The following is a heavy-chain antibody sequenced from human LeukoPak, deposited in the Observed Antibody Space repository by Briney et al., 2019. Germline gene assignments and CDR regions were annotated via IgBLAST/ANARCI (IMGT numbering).Heavy chain of an antibody. CDR3: ARSPLGELRGGNWFDP. D-gene: IGHD1-26*01. V-gene: IGHV1-69*04. CDR1: GGTFSSYA. Sequence: GASVKVSCKASGGTFSSYAISWVRQAPGQGLEWMGRIIPILGIANYAQKFQGRVTITADKSTSTAYMELSSLRSEDTAVYYCARSPLGELRGGNWFDPWGQGTLVTVSS. J-gene: IGHJ5*02. CDR2: IIPILGIA.